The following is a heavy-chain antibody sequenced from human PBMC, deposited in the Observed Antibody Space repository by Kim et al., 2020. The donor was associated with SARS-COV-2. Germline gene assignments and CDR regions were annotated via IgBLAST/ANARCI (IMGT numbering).Heavy chain of an antibody. CDR1: GFIFSSYA. CDR3: AKLCGGDCHYGLDV. V-gene: IGHV3-23*01. J-gene: IGHJ6*02. D-gene: IGHD2-21*01. CDR2: ISISGGTT. Sequence: GGSLRLSCAASGFIFSSYAMSWVRQAPGKGLEWVSSISISGGTTFYADSVKGRFTISRDNSKNTLYLQMNSQRAEDTAVYYCAKLCGGDCHYGLDVWGQGTTVTVSS.